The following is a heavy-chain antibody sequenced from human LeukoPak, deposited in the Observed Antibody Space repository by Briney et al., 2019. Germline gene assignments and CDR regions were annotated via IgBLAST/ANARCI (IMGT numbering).Heavy chain of an antibody. Sequence: GGSLRLSCAASGFTFSNYWMSWVRQAPGKGLEWVAVISYDGSNKYYADSVKGRFTISRDNSKNTLYLQMNSLRIEDTAVYYCARGSIAAAGSSKGYMDVWGKGTTVTVSS. CDR1: GFTFSNYW. D-gene: IGHD6-13*01. CDR3: ARGSIAAAGSSKGYMDV. V-gene: IGHV3-30-3*01. CDR2: ISYDGSNK. J-gene: IGHJ6*03.